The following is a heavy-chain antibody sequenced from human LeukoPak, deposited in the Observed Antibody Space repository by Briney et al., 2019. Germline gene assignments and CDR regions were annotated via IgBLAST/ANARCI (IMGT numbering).Heavy chain of an antibody. CDR1: GGSISSSSYS. D-gene: IGHD1-1*01. Sequence: SETLSLTCTVSGGSISSSSYSWGWIRQPPGKGLEWIGSIYYSGSTYDNPSLKSRVTMSVDTSKNQFSLKLSSVTAADTAVYYCAREAGSYYYYYYMDVWGKGTTVTISS. CDR2: IYYSGST. J-gene: IGHJ6*03. CDR3: AREAGSYYYYYYMDV. V-gene: IGHV4-39*07.